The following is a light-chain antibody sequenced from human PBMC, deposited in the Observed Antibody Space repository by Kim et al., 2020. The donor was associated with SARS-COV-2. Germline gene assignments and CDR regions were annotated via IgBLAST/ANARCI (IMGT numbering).Light chain of an antibody. J-gene: IGKJ2*01. CDR1: QSISKW. V-gene: IGKV1-5*03. CDR2: KAS. Sequence: SAAVGDRVAFTCRASQSISKWLAWYQQQTRKAPLLLISKASTLESGAPSSFSGCGSGTVFTFTISSLQPEDFATYYSQQYNNWSTFGQGTKLEI. CDR3: QQYNNWST.